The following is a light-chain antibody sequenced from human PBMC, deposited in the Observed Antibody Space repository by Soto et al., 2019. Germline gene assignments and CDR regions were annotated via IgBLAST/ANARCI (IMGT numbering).Light chain of an antibody. Sequence: EAASISCRSSQSLLHNNGYNILNWYLQKPGQSPQLLIYLGSNRASGVPDRFSGSGSGTHFTLKISRVEAEDVGVYFCMQALQTPLTFGGGTKVEIK. V-gene: IGKV2-28*01. CDR2: LGS. CDR1: QSLLHNNGYNI. CDR3: MQALQTPLT. J-gene: IGKJ4*01.